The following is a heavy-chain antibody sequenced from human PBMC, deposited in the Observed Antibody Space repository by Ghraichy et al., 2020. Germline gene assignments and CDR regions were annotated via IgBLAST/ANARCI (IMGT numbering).Heavy chain of an antibody. Sequence: GESLNISCAASGLTVSNNYMSWVRQAPGRGLEWVSVIYSNGSPYYADSVKGRFTISRDNAKNMLYLQMNSLRAADSAVYFCGTFPPTCRGSRCWGYWGQGTLATVPS. D-gene: IGHD2-15*01. J-gene: IGHJ4*02. CDR1: GLTVSNNY. CDR3: GTFPPTCRGSRCWGY. CDR2: IYSNGSP. V-gene: IGHV3-53*01.